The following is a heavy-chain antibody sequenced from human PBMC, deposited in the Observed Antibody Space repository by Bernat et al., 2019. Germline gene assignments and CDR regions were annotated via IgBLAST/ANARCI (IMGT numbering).Heavy chain of an antibody. CDR3: AREASPYYYMDV. J-gene: IGHJ6*03. CDR1: GGSFSGYY. D-gene: IGHD5-12*01. CDR2: INHSGST. V-gene: IGHV4-34*01. Sequence: QLQLQESGPGLVKPSETLSLTCAVYGGSFSGYYWSWIRQPPGKGLEWIGEINHSGSTNYNPSLKSRVTISVDTSKNQFSLKLSSVTAADTAVYYCAREASPYYYMDVWGKGTTVTVSS.